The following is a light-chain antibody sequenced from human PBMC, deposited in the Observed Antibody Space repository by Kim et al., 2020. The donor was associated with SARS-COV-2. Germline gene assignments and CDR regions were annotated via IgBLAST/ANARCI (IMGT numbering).Light chain of an antibody. Sequence: QSVTMCCSGTSSDGGRYDYVSWYQQPPGEVHQLIIDDVNRRPWGVPHRFAGAKSGNTAFLTISGHQADDEADYYCCSDAGSYSWLFGGGTKVTVL. J-gene: IGLJ3*02. CDR1: SSDGGRYDY. V-gene: IGLV2-11*03. CDR3: CSDAGSYSWL. CDR2: DVN.